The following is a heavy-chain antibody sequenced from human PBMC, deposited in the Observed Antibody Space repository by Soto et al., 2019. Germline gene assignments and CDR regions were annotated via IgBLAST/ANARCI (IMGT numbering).Heavy chain of an antibody. Sequence: GGSLRLSCRVSGVIFNNPWMTWVRQAPWKGLEWVGRIKTVTDVGTTEYAAPVKGRFIISRDDSKEMVFLEMNSLKTEDTALYYCTTGIGVVIPNYFGYWGQGALVTVSS. CDR2: IKTVTDVGTT. J-gene: IGHJ4*02. CDR1: GVIFNNPW. CDR3: TTGIGVVIPNYFGY. V-gene: IGHV3-15*01. D-gene: IGHD3-3*01.